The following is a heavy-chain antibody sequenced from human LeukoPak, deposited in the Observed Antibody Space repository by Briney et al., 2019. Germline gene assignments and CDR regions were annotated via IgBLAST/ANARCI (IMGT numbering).Heavy chain of an antibody. CDR2: MNPNSGNT. D-gene: IGHD6-13*01. J-gene: IGHJ4*02. Sequence: ASVKVSCKASGYTFTSYDINWVRQTTGQGLEWMGWMNPNSGNTGYAQKFQGRVTITRNTSISTAYMELSSLRSEDTAVYYCARGQGSSSSDYYFDYWGQGTLVTVSS. CDR1: GYTFTSYD. CDR3: ARGQGSSSSDYYFDY. V-gene: IGHV1-8*03.